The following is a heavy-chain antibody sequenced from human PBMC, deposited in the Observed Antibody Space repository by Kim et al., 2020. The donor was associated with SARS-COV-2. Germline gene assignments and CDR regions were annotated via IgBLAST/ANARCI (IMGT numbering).Heavy chain of an antibody. Sequence: LKSRATISVDKSKTQFSLKLSSVTAADTAVYYCARGYYYDSSGYFNAFDIWGQGTMVTVSS. D-gene: IGHD3-22*01. CDR3: ARGYYYDSSGYFNAFDI. J-gene: IGHJ3*02. V-gene: IGHV4-4*02.